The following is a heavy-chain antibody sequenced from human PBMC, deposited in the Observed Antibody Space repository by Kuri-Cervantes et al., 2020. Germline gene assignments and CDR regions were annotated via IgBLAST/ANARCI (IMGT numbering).Heavy chain of an antibody. CDR2: ISGSGGST. Sequence: GESLKISCAASGFTFSSYAMSWVRQAPGKGLEWVSAISGSGGSTYYADSVKGRFTISRDNSKNTLYLQMNSLRAEDTAVYYCAKGAYAYYYYYMDVWGKGTTGTVSS. V-gene: IGHV3-23*01. CDR3: AKGAYAYYYYYMDV. D-gene: IGHD4-17*01. CDR1: GFTFSSYA. J-gene: IGHJ6*03.